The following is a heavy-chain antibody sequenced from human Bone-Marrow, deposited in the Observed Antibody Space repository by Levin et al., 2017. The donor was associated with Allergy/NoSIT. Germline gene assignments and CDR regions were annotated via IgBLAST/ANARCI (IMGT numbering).Heavy chain of an antibody. CDR3: VKEEGGSGWYTAGN. CDR1: GFDFSSYG. Sequence: GGSLRLSCAASGFDFSSYGMTWVRQVKGKGLEWVSALGIGGRTYCAGSVRGRFTISRDNSKNTLYLQMNYLRGEDTATYYCVKEEGGSGWYTAGNWGQGAPVIVSS. V-gene: IGHV3-23*01. J-gene: IGHJ4*02. CDR2: LGIGGRT. D-gene: IGHD6-19*01.